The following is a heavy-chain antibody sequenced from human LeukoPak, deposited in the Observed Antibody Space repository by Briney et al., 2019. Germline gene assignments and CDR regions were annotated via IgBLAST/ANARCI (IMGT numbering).Heavy chain of an antibody. CDR2: IYYSGST. V-gene: IGHV4-30-4*07. CDR1: GGSISSGGYS. CDR3: AGGYYYYYYMDV. J-gene: IGHJ6*03. Sequence: PSETLSLTCAVSGGSISSGGYSWSWIRQPPGKGLEWIGYIYYSGSTYYNPSLKSRVTMSVDTSKNQFSLKLSSVTAADTAVYYCAGGYYYYYYMDVWGKGTTVTISS. D-gene: IGHD2-15*01.